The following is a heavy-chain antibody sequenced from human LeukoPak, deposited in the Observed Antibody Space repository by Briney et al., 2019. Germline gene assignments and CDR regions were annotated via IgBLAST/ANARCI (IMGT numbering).Heavy chain of an antibody. CDR3: ARVRFLEWFHDAFDI. CDR2: INPNSGGT. V-gene: IGHV1-2*06. D-gene: IGHD3-3*01. Sequence: GASVKVSCKASGYTFTGYYMHWVRQAPGQGLEWMGRINPNSGGTNYAQKFQGRVTMTRDTSISTAYMELSRLRSDDTAVYYCARVRFLEWFHDAFDIWCQGTMVTVSS. J-gene: IGHJ3*02. CDR1: GYTFTGYY.